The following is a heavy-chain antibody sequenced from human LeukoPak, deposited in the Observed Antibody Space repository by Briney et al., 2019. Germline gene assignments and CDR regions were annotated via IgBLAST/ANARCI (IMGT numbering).Heavy chain of an antibody. D-gene: IGHD7-27*01. Sequence: SETLSLTCTVSGGSISSYYWSWIRQPPGKGLEWIGYIYYSESTNYNPSLKSRVTISVDTSKNQFSLKLSSVTAADTAVYYCARGLGHAFDIWGQGTMVTVSS. CDR2: IYYSEST. J-gene: IGHJ3*02. CDR3: ARGLGHAFDI. CDR1: GGSISSYY. V-gene: IGHV4-59*01.